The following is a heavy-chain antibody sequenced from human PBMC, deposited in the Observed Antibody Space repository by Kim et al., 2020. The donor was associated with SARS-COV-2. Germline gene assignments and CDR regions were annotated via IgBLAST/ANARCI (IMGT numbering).Heavy chain of an antibody. D-gene: IGHD6-6*01. J-gene: IGHJ3*02. CDR2: INHSGST. CDR1: GGSFSGYY. V-gene: IGHV4-34*01. CDR3: ARATTTSVPSIAARPDAFDI. Sequence: SETLSLTCAVYGGSFSGYYWSWIRQPPGKGLEWIGEINHSGSTNYNPSLKSRVTISVDTSKNQFSLKLSSVTAADTAVYYCARATTTSVPSIAARPDAFDIWGQGTMVTVSS.